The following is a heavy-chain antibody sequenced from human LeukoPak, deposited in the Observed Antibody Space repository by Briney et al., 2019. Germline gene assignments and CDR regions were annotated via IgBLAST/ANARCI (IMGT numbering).Heavy chain of an antibody. J-gene: IGHJ4*02. CDR2: ISAYNGNT. Sequence: GASVKVSCKASGYTFTSYGISWVRQAPGQGLEWMGWISAYNGNTNYAQKLQGRVTMTTDTSTSTAYMELRSLRSDDTAVYYCARSPPGYSSGWYCDYWGQGTLVTVSS. V-gene: IGHV1-18*04. CDR3: ARSPPGYSSGWYCDY. CDR1: GYTFTSYG. D-gene: IGHD6-19*01.